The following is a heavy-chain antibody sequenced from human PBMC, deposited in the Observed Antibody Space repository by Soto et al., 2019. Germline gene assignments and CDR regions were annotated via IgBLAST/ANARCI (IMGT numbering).Heavy chain of an antibody. CDR1: GYTFTSYY. V-gene: IGHV1-46*01. CDR2: INPSGGST. Sequence: ASVKVSCKASGYTFTSYYMHWVRQAPGQGLEWMGIINPSGGSTSYAQKFQGRVTMTKDTSTSTVYMELSSLRSEDTAVYYCAREPRSQYCISTSCYRYYYYYGMDVWGQGTTVTVSS. CDR3: AREPRSQYCISTSCYRYYYYYGMDV. D-gene: IGHD2-2*01. J-gene: IGHJ6*02.